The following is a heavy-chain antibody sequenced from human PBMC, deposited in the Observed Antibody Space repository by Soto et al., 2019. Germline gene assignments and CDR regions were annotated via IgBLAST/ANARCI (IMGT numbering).Heavy chain of an antibody. J-gene: IGHJ6*02. Sequence: SVKVSCKASGGTFSSYAISWVRQAPGQGLEWMGGIIPIFGTANYAQKFQGRVTITADESTSTAYMELSSLRSEDTAVYYCARACGSSGCRKRSEYYYYYYGMDVWGQGTTVTVSS. CDR2: IIPIFGTA. CDR3: ARACGSSGCRKRSEYYYYYYGMDV. D-gene: IGHD3-22*01. V-gene: IGHV1-69*01. CDR1: GGTFSSYA.